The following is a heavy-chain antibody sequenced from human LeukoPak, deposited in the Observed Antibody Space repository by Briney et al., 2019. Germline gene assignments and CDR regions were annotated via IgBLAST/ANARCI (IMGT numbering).Heavy chain of an antibody. CDR1: GGTFSSYA. CDR2: IIPIFGTA. Sequence: ASVKVSCKASGGTFSSYAISWVRQAPGQGLEWMGGIIPIFGTANYAQKFQGRVTITADESTSTAYMELSSLRSEDTAVYYCASVYGIAVAIGSVDPWGQGTLVTVSS. V-gene: IGHV1-69*01. J-gene: IGHJ5*02. D-gene: IGHD6-19*01. CDR3: ASVYGIAVAIGSVDP.